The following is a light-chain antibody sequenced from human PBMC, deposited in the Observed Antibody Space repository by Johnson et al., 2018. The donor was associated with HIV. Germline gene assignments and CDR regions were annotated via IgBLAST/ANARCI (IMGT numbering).Light chain of an antibody. J-gene: IGLJ1*01. CDR1: SSNIGNNY. V-gene: IGLV1-51*01. CDR2: DNN. CDR3: GTWDSSLSAGEV. Sequence: QSVLTQPPSVSAAPGQKVTISCSGSSSNIGNNYVSWYQQLPGTAPKLLIYDNNKRPSGIPDRFSGSKSGTSATLGITGLQNGDEADYYCGTWDSSLSAGEVFGTGTKVTVL.